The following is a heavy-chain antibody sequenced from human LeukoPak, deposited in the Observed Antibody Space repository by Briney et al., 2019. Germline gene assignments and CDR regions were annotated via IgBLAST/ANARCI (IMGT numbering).Heavy chain of an antibody. CDR1: GFTFSSYA. J-gene: IGHJ3*02. CDR2: ISGSGSTT. D-gene: IGHD3-16*01. V-gene: IGHV3-23*01. Sequence: GGSLRLSCAASGFTFSSYAMSWVRRAPGKGLEWVSGISGSGSTTYYADSVKGRFTISRDNSRNTLYVQMNSLRAEDTAIYYCAKDGGVSMTTYDGFDIWGQGTMVTVSS. CDR3: AKDGGVSMTTYDGFDI.